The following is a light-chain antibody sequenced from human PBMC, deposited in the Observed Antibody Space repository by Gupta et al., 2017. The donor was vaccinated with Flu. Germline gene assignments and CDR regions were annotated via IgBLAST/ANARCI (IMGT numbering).Light chain of an antibody. J-gene: IGLJ2*01. CDR2: EVS. V-gene: IGLV2-8*01. Sequence: QSALTQPPSASGSPGQSVTISCTGTSSDVGGYNYVSWYQQHPGKAPKLMIYEVSKRPSGVPDRFSGSKSGNTASLTVSGLQAEDEADYYCSSYAGSNNLVVFGGGTKLTGL. CDR1: SSDVGGYNY. CDR3: SSYAGSNNLVV.